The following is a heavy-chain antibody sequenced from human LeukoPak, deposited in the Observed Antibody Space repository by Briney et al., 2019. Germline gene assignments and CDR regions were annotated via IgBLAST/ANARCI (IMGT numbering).Heavy chain of an antibody. D-gene: IGHD5-18*01. J-gene: IGHJ4*02. CDR1: DGSISSYY. V-gene: IGHV4-59*01. Sequence: ASETLSLTCTISDGSISSYYWSWIRQPPGKGLECLGYVYHSGNTFYNPSLETRVTISIDTSKNQFSLDLKSVTAADTAVYYCARAAYSFGHFDYWGQGTLVTVSS. CDR3: ARAAYSFGHFDY. CDR2: VYHSGNT.